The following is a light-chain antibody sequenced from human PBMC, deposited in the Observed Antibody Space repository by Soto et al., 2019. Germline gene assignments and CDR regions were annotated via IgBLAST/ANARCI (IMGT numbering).Light chain of an antibody. J-gene: IGKJ1*01. CDR2: GAS. V-gene: IGKV1-9*01. CDR3: QQYSTYPWT. CDR1: QGVGRS. Sequence: DIQLTQSPSFLSASVGDRVTITCRASQGVGRSVAWYQQKPGRAPNLVIYGASTLEVGVPARFSGNGSGTEFTLTINRLQPDDFATYYCQQYSTYPWTFGQGTKV.